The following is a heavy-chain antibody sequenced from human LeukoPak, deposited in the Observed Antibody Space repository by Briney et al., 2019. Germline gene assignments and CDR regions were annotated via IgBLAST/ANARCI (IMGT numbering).Heavy chain of an antibody. CDR2: ISYDGSNK. Sequence: GGSLRLSCAASGFTFSSYAMHWVRQAPGKGLEWVAVISYDGSNKFYADSVKGRFTISRDNSKNTLYLQMNSLRAEDTAVYYCARASGSYYFDYWGQGNLVTVSS. V-gene: IGHV3-30*04. D-gene: IGHD1-26*01. J-gene: IGHJ4*02. CDR3: ARASGSYYFDY. CDR1: GFTFSSYA.